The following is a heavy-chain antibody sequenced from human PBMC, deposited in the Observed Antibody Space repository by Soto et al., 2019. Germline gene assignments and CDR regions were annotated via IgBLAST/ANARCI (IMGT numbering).Heavy chain of an antibody. J-gene: IGHJ1*01. CDR3: ARDTSSTSLRAEYFQF. D-gene: IGHD6-13*01. Sequence: SETLSLTCDVSCCPVGYTSFYWGWLRQSPGKGLEWIGSVHHSVTTYYNPSLKGRVTISMDTSKNQFSLRLTSVTAADTAVYYCARDTSSTSLRAEYFQFWGQGTQVTVSS. CDR2: VHHSVTT. V-gene: IGHV4-39*02. CDR1: CCPVGYTSFY.